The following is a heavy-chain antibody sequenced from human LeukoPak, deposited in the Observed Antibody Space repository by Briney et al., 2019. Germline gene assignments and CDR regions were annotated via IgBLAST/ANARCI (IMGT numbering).Heavy chain of an antibody. V-gene: IGHV1-2*02. D-gene: IGHD7-27*01. CDR2: INPNSGGT. Sequence: GASVKVSCKASGNTFTGYYMHWVRQAPGQGLEWMGWINPNSGGTNYAQKFQGRVTMTRDTSISTAYMELSRLRSDDTAVYYCAREVVELGALDYWGQGTLVTVSS. CDR3: AREVVELGALDY. J-gene: IGHJ4*02. CDR1: GNTFTGYY.